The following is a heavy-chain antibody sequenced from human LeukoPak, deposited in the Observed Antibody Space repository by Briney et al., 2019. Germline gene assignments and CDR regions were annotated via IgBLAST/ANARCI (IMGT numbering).Heavy chain of an antibody. CDR1: GGTFSSYA. V-gene: IGHV1-69*06. CDR2: IIPIFGTA. CDR3: ARDNSHGVSEGYYYMDV. J-gene: IGHJ6*03. D-gene: IGHD3-10*01. Sequence: SVNVSCKASGGTFSSYAISCVRQAPGQGLEWMGRIIPIFGTANYAQKFQGRVTITSDKSTSTAYMELSSLRSEATAVYYCARDNSHGVSEGYYYMDVWGKGTTVTVSS.